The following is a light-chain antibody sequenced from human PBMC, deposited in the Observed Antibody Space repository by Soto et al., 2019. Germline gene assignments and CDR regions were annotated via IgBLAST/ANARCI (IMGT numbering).Light chain of an antibody. V-gene: IGKV3-15*01. CDR1: QSVKSS. Sequence: EILLTQSPATLCVSPGERATLSCRASQSVKSSLTWYQQKPGQAPRLLIYGASARATGIPARFSGSGSGTEFTLTISSLEPEDFGVYFCHQRNKFGQGTRLEIK. J-gene: IGKJ5*01. CDR3: HQRNK. CDR2: GAS.